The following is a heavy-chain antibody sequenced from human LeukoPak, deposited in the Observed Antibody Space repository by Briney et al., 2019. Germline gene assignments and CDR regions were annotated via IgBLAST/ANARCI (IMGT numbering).Heavy chain of an antibody. D-gene: IGHD1-26*01. CDR3: AREGGSYFRYFDL. Sequence: GGSLRLSCAASGFTFSSYWMSWVRQAPGKGLEWVANIKQDGSEKYYVDSVKGRFTISRDNAKNSLYLQMNSLRAEDTAVYYCAREGGSYFRYFDLWGRGTLVTVSS. V-gene: IGHV3-7*01. J-gene: IGHJ2*01. CDR2: IKQDGSEK. CDR1: GFTFSSYW.